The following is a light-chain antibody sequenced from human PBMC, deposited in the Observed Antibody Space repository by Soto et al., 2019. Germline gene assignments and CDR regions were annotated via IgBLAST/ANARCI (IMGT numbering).Light chain of an antibody. J-gene: IGKJ2*01. V-gene: IGKV1-8*01. CDR3: QQYYCYSPT. CDR1: QGISSY. CDR2: AAS. Sequence: AIRMTQSPSSFSASTGDRVTITCRASQGISSYLAWYQQKPGKAPKLLIYAASTLQSGVPSRFSGSGSGTDFTLTISCLQSEYFATYYCQQYYCYSPTFGQWTKLEIK.